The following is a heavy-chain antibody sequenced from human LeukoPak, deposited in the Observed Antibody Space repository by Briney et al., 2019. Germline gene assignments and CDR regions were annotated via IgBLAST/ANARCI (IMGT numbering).Heavy chain of an antibody. D-gene: IGHD6-19*01. V-gene: IGHV4-61*02. J-gene: IGHJ6*03. CDR2: IYTSGST. CDR1: GGSISSGSYY. Sequence: PSETLSLTCTVSGGSISSGSYYWSWIRQPAGKGLEWIGRIYTSGSTNYNPSLKSRVTISVDTSKNQFSLKLSSVTAADTAVYYCARGYNGGWYVDYYYYMDVWGKGTTVTVSS. CDR3: ARGYNGGWYVDYYYYMDV.